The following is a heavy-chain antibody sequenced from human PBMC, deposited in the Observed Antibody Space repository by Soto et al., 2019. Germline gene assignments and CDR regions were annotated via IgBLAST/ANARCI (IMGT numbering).Heavy chain of an antibody. J-gene: IGHJ5*02. V-gene: IGHV4-30-4*01. Sequence: SETLSLTCTVSGGSISSGDYYWSWIRQPPGKGLEWIGYIYYSGSTYYNPSLKSRVTISVDTSKNQFSLKLSSVTAADTAVYYCARYLWFVGPLGRNWFDPWGQGTLVTVSS. CDR1: GGSISSGDYY. D-gene: IGHD3-10*01. CDR3: ARYLWFVGPLGRNWFDP. CDR2: IYYSGST.